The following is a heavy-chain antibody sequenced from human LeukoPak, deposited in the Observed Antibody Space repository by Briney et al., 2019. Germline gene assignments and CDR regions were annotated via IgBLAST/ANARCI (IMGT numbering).Heavy chain of an antibody. Sequence: ASVKVSCKASGYTXTSYGISWVRQAPGQGLDWMGWISAYNGNTNYAQKLQGRVTMTTDTSTSTAYMELRSLRSDDTAVYYCARESGWFGELLSDYWGQGTLVTVSS. CDR3: ARESGWFGELLSDY. V-gene: IGHV1-18*01. CDR1: GYTXTSYG. D-gene: IGHD3-10*01. J-gene: IGHJ4*02. CDR2: ISAYNGNT.